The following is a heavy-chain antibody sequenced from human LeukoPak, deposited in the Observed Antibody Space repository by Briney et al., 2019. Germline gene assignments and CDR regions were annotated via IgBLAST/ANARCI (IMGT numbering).Heavy chain of an antibody. D-gene: IGHD3-10*01. J-gene: IGHJ4*01. V-gene: IGHV1-24*01. CDR1: GYTLTQLS. Sequence: ASLKVSCKVSGYTLTQLSMHWVRQAPGKGLEWMGGIDPEDGETIYAQKLQGRVTKTEDTSTNTAYMELSSLRSEDTAVYYCAPSLNYGSVSYYNEPIDYWGHGTLVTVSS. CDR2: IDPEDGET. CDR3: APSLNYGSVSYYNEPIDY.